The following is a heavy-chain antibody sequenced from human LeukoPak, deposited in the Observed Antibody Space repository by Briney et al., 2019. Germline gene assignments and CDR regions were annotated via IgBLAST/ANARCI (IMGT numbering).Heavy chain of an antibody. Sequence: SSETLSLTCTVSGYSISSGYYWGWIRQPPGKGLEWIGSIYHSGSTYYNPSLKSRVTISVDTSKNQFSLKLSSVTAADTAVYYCATTVWLLFLFDYWGQGTLVTVSS. D-gene: IGHD3-3*01. J-gene: IGHJ4*02. CDR2: IYHSGST. CDR1: GYSISSGYY. V-gene: IGHV4-38-2*02. CDR3: ATTVWLLFLFDY.